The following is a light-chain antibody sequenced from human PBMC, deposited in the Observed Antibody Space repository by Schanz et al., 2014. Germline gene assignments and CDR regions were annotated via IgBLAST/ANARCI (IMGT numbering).Light chain of an antibody. Sequence: QSVLTQPPSASGTPGQRVTISCSGSSSNIGSNYVYWYQQLPGTAPKLLIYRNNQRPSGVPDRFSGSKSGNTASLTISGLQPEDEADYHCCSYAGGYTVFGGGTKLTVL. V-gene: IGLV1-47*01. CDR2: RNN. J-gene: IGLJ3*02. CDR1: SSNIGSNY. CDR3: CSYAGGYTV.